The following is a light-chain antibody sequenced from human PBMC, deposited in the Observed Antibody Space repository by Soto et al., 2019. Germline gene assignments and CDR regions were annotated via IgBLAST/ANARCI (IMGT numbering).Light chain of an antibody. J-gene: IGKJ5*01. Sequence: MTLSPSSLSASVGDRVTITCRASQSMSSNLAWSQQKPGQSPRLLIYVASIMATGIPARFSGGGSGTEFTLTISSLQSEESAIYYCQQYKSWPPITFGQGTRLEI. CDR1: QSMSSN. V-gene: IGKV3-15*01. CDR2: VAS. CDR3: QQYKSWPPIT.